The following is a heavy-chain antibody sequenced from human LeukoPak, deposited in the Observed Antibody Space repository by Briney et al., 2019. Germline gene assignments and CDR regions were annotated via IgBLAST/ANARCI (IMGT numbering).Heavy chain of an antibody. J-gene: IGHJ4*02. V-gene: IGHV3-7*01. CDR2: IKKDGSEK. D-gene: IGHD5-18*01. Sequence: GGSLRLSCAASGFTVSSNDMSWVRQAPGKGLEWVANIKKDGSEKYYVDSVKGRFTISRDNAKTSLYLQMISLRAEDTAVYYCARHLSGVTGYTYGRGIDYWGQGTLVTVSS. CDR3: ARHLSGVTGYTYGRGIDY. CDR1: GFTVSSND.